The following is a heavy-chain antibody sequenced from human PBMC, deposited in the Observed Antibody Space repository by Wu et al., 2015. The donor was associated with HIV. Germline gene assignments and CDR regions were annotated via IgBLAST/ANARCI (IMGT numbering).Heavy chain of an antibody. CDR3: ASSPYDSSGYFYGGFFDY. CDR1: GGTFSRYA. Sequence: QLQLVQSGAEVKKPGSSVKVSCKASGGTFSRYAISWVRQAPGQGLEWMGGIVPILGTTHFAQKFQGRVTITADESTSISYMELSSLRSEDTAVYYCASSPYDSSGYFYGGFFDYWGQGTLVPVSS. V-gene: IGHV1-69*01. CDR2: IVPILGTT. J-gene: IGHJ4*02. D-gene: IGHD3-22*01.